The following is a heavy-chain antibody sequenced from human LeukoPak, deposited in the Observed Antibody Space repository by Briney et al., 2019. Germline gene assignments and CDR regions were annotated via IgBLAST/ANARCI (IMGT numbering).Heavy chain of an antibody. CDR3: ARGRGTIFGVVIRVAFDI. CDR1: GGSISSGGYY. CDR2: IYYSGST. D-gene: IGHD3-3*01. V-gene: IGHV4-31*03. J-gene: IGHJ3*02. Sequence: SETLSLTCTVSGGSISSGGYYWSWIRQHPGKGLEWIGYIYYSGSTYYNPSLKSRVTISVDTSKNQFSLKLSSVTAADTAVYYCARGRGTIFGVVIRVAFDIWGQGTMVTVSS.